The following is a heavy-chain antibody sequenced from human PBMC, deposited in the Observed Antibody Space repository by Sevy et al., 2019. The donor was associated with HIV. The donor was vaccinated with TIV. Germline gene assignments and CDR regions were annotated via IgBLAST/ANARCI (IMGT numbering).Heavy chain of an antibody. V-gene: IGHV1-69*10. J-gene: IGHJ4*02. CDR1: GGTFSSYA. D-gene: IGHD6-13*01. CDR3: ARGFRSSSWYGYFDY. CDR2: IIPILGIA. Sequence: ASAKVSCKASGGTFSSYAISWVRQAPGQGLEWMGGIIPILGIANYAQKFQGRVTITADKSTSTAYMELSSLRSEDTAVYYCARGFRSSSWYGYFDYWGQGTLVTVSS.